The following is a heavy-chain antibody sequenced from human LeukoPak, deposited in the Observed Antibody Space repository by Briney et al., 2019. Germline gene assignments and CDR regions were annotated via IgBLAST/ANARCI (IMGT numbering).Heavy chain of an antibody. CDR2: ISGSGGST. D-gene: IGHD3-3*02. Sequence: PGGSLRLSCAASGFTFSSYAMSWVRQAPGKGLEWVSAISGSGGSTYYADSVKGRFTITRDNSKNTLYLQMNSLRAEDTAVYYCAKVPFLEWSRDAFDIWGQGTMVTVSS. CDR1: GFTFSSYA. CDR3: AKVPFLEWSRDAFDI. V-gene: IGHV3-23*01. J-gene: IGHJ3*02.